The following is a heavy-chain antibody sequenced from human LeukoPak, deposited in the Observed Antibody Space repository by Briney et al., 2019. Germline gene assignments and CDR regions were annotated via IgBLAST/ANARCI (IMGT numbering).Heavy chain of an antibody. CDR3: AREMAHYFDSSGYSF. Sequence: PGGSLRLSCAASGFTFDDYAMHWVRQAPGKGLEWVSLISGDGGRTHYADSVKGRFTISRDNAKNSLYLQMNSLRDEDTAVYYCAREMAHYFDSSGYSFWGQGTLVTVSS. CDR2: ISGDGGRT. D-gene: IGHD3-22*01. V-gene: IGHV3-43*02. J-gene: IGHJ4*02. CDR1: GFTFDDYA.